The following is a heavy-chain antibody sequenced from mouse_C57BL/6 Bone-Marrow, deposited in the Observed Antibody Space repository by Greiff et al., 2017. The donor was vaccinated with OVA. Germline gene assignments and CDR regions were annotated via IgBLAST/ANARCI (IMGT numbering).Heavy chain of an antibody. Sequence: QVQLQQSGAELVRPGTSVKVSCKASGYAFTNYLIEWVKQRPGQGLEWIGVINPGSGGTNYNEKFKGKATLTADKSSRTASMQLSSLTSEDDAVYYCARNYDDSSEYYFDYWGQGTTLTVSS. D-gene: IGHD1-1*01. V-gene: IGHV1-54*01. CDR2: INPGSGGT. CDR1: GYAFTNYL. CDR3: ARNYDDSSEYYFDY. J-gene: IGHJ2*01.